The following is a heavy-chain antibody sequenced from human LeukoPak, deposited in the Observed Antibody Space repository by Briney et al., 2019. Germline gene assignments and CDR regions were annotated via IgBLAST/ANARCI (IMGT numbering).Heavy chain of an antibody. CDR1: GFTFSSYA. CDR3: ARLISTSSSRFSDY. CDR2: ISISGENT. Sequence: GGSLRFSCAASGFTFSSYAMSWVRQAPGKGLEWVSAISISGENTYYADSVKGRFTISRDTSRNTLYLQMHSLRAEDTAVYYCARLISTSSSRFSDYWGQGTLVTVSS. J-gene: IGHJ4*02. D-gene: IGHD6-6*01. V-gene: IGHV3-23*01.